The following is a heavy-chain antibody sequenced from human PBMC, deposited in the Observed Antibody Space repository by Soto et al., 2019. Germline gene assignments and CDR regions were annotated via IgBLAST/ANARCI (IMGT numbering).Heavy chain of an antibody. D-gene: IGHD3-9*01. CDR3: ARDVKYYDILTGYYPGGDYYYYGMDV. J-gene: IGHJ6*02. V-gene: IGHV4-39*02. CDR1: GGSISSSSYY. Sequence: SETLSLTCTVSGGSISSSSYYWGWIRQPPGKGLEWIGSIYYSGSTYYNPSLKSRVTISVDTSKNQFSLKLSSVTAADTAVYYCARDVKYYDILTGYYPGGDYYYYGMDVWGQGTTVTVSS. CDR2: IYYSGST.